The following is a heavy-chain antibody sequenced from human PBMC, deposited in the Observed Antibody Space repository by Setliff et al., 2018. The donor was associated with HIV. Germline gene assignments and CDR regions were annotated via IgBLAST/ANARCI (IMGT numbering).Heavy chain of an antibody. D-gene: IGHD3-22*01. CDR1: GYTFTGYY. Sequence: VASVKVSCKASGYTFTGYYMHWVRQAPGQGLEWMGRINPSNGDTNYAQRFQGRVTMTRDVSVNTVYIVLSRLIFDDTAVYYCARGGLDYYDSNTYRGGDYWGQGTLVTVSS. V-gene: IGHV1-2*06. CDR2: INPSNGDT. CDR3: ARGGLDYYDSNTYRGGDY. J-gene: IGHJ4*02.